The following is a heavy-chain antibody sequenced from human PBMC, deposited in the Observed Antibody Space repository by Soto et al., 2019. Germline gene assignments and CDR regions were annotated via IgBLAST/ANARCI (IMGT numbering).Heavy chain of an antibody. CDR2: IAVHDNT. CDR1: EFIFTNYD. CDR3: ARAGWVEAAGKHFDY. Sequence: GGSLRLSCAASEFIFTNYDINWVRQAPGKGLEWVSAIAVHDNTYYADSVKGRFTISRDDAKNSLFLQMESLRADDTAIYYCARAGWVEAAGKHFDYWGQGTPVTVSS. J-gene: IGHJ4*02. D-gene: IGHD6-13*01. V-gene: IGHV3-48*03.